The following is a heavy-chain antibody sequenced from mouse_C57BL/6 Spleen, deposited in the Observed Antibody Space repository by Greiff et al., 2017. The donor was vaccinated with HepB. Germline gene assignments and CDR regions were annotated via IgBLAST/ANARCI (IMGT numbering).Heavy chain of an antibody. Sequence: QVQLQQSGPELVKPGASVKISCKASGYAFSSSWMNWVKQRPGKGLEWIGRIYPGDGDTNYNGKFKGKATLTADKSSSTAYMQLSSLTSEDSAVYFFARRLGRGYFDYWGQGTTLTVSS. CDR3: ARRLGRGYFDY. CDR1: GYAFSSSW. V-gene: IGHV1-82*01. CDR2: IYPGDGDT. J-gene: IGHJ2*01. D-gene: IGHD4-1*01.